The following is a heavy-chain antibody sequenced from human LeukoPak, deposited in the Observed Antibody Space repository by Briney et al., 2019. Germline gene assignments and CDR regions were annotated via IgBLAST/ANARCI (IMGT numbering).Heavy chain of an antibody. J-gene: IGHJ4*02. V-gene: IGHV5-51*01. Sequence: GESLKISCKGSGYSFTSYWIGWVRQMPGKGLEWMGIIYPGDSDTRYSPSFQGQVTISADKSISTAYLQWSSLKASDTAMYYCARHSIRKDILTGYNYWGQGTLVTVSS. CDR1: GYSFTSYW. CDR2: IYPGDSDT. D-gene: IGHD3-9*01. CDR3: ARHSIRKDILTGYNY.